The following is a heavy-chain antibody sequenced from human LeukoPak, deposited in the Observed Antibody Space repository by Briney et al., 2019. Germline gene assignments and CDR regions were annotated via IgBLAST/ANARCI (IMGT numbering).Heavy chain of an antibody. V-gene: IGHV3-23*01. Sequence: TGGSLRLSCAASGFTFSSYAMSWVRQAPGKGLEWVSAISGSGGSTYYADSVKGRFTISRDNSKNTLYLQMNSLRAEDTAVYYCASKSSDHGELRFDYWGQGTLVTVSS. CDR2: ISGSGGST. CDR3: ASKSSDHGELRFDY. J-gene: IGHJ4*02. D-gene: IGHD1-7*01. CDR1: GFTFSSYA.